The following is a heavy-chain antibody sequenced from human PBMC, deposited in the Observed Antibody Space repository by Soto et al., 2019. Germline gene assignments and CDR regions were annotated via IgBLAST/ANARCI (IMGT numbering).Heavy chain of an antibody. Sequence: GASVKVSCKASGYTFTSYGISWVRQAPGQGLEWMGWINPNSGGTNYAQKFQGWVTMTRDTSISTAYMELSRLRSDDTAVYYCARGTGIAAAEDYYYGMDVWGQGTTVTVSS. CDR3: ARGTGIAAAEDYYYGMDV. J-gene: IGHJ6*02. CDR2: INPNSGGT. CDR1: GYTFTSYG. D-gene: IGHD6-13*01. V-gene: IGHV1-2*04.